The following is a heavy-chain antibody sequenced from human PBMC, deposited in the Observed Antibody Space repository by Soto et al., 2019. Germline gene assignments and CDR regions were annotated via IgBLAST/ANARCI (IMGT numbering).Heavy chain of an antibody. Sequence: LSLTCAVSGGSIISADSYWFWIRKHPGKGLEWIGYIAYSGDTYYNPSLKSRVTMSVDTSKNQFSLRLSSVTAADTAIYYCATRITVFGLPIPPFDPWGQGTQVTVSS. CDR3: ATRITVFGLPIPPFDP. J-gene: IGHJ5*02. V-gene: IGHV4-31*11. CDR2: IAYSGDT. CDR1: GGSIISADSY. D-gene: IGHD3-3*01.